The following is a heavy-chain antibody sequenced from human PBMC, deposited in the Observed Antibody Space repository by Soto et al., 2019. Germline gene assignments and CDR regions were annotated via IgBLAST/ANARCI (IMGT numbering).Heavy chain of an antibody. CDR1: GASMNSYH. CDR2: IHSSGST. J-gene: IGHJ5*02. CDR3: ARDQGVAAAGITWFDP. V-gene: IGHV4-4*07. D-gene: IGHD6-13*01. Sequence: QVQLQASGPGLVKPSETLSLTCTVSGASMNSYHWSWIRQPAGKGLEWIGHIHSSGSTNYNRSLKSRVTMSVGTSKNQFSLRLMSLTAADTAVYYCARDQGVAAAGITWFDPWGQRSLVTVSS.